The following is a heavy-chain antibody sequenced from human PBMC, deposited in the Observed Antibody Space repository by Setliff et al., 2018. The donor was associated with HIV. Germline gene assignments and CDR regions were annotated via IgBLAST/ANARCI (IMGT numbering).Heavy chain of an antibody. V-gene: IGHV4-4*09. CDR2: IYTSGGT. CDR3: ARTHSFQPYYFDY. D-gene: IGHD5-18*01. J-gene: IGHJ4*02. Sequence: PSETLSLTCTVSGGSSNSYYWSWIRQPPGKGLEWIGYIYTSGGTNYNPSLKSRVTISVDTSKNQFSLKLNSVTAADTAVYYCARTHSFQPYYFDYWGQGTLVTVSS. CDR1: GGSSNSYY.